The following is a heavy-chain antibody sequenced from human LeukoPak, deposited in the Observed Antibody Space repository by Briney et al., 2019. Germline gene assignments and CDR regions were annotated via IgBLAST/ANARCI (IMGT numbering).Heavy chain of an antibody. V-gene: IGHV4-4*07. CDR2: IYTSGTT. Sequence: SETRSLTCSVSGGSISNFYWSWIRQPAGKGLEWIGRIYTSGTTNYNPSLKSRVTMSVDTSKNQISLRLSSVTAADTAVYYCARGGTIFGVLTHWGQGTLATVSS. CDR1: GGSISNFY. J-gene: IGHJ4*02. CDR3: ARGGTIFGVLTH. D-gene: IGHD3-3*01.